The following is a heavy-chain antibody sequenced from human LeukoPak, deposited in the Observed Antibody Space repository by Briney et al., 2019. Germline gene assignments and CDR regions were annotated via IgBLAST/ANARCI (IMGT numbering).Heavy chain of an antibody. V-gene: IGHV1-18*01. J-gene: IGHJ4*02. CDR3: ARDHCSSTSCYTLFDY. CDR2: ISAYNGNT. Sequence: ASVKVSCKASGYTFTSYGISWVRQAPGQGLEWMGWISAYNGNTNYAQKLQGRVTMTTDTSTSTVYMELRSLRSDDTAVYYCARDHCSSTSCYTLFDYWGQGTLVTVSS. CDR1: GYTFTSYG. D-gene: IGHD2-2*02.